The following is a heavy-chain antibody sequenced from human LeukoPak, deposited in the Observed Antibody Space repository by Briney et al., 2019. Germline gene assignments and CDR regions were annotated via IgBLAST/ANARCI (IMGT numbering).Heavy chain of an antibody. Sequence: GGSLSLSCTASGFTFSDYYMSWIRQTPGKGLEWLSYISTRDNTIQYADSVKGRFTISRDNANNSVFLQMNNLRAEDSAIYYCARGARWAYYFDYWGQGSLVTVSS. CDR3: ARGARWAYYFDY. V-gene: IGHV3-11*01. J-gene: IGHJ4*02. CDR2: ISTRDNTI. CDR1: GFTFSDYY. D-gene: IGHD4-23*01.